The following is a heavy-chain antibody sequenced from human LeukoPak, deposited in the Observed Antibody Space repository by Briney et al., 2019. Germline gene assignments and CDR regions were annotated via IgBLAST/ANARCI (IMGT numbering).Heavy chain of an antibody. V-gene: IGHV3-21*01. CDR2: ITGSSTYI. J-gene: IGHJ4*02. CDR1: GFTFSSYS. CDR3: ARPLQDIVVVPAATPPAY. D-gene: IGHD2-2*01. Sequence: GGSLRLSCAASGFTFSSYSMNWVRQAPGKGPEWVSSITGSSTYIYYADSVKGRFTISRDNSKNTLYLQMNSLRAEDTAVYYCARPLQDIVVVPAATPPAYWGQGTLVTVSS.